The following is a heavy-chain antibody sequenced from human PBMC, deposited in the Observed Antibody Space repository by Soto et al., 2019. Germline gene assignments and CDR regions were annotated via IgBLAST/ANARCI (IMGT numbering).Heavy chain of an antibody. CDR1: GYSFTSYW. D-gene: IGHD2-15*01. V-gene: IGHV5-10-1*01. CDR3: ARRRTQRYCSGGSCYSDAFDI. J-gene: IGHJ3*02. Sequence: GESLKISCKGSGYSFTSYWISWVRQMPGKGLEWMGRIDPSDSYTNYSPSFQGHVTISADKSISTAYLQWSSLKASDTAMYYCARRRTQRYCSGGSCYSDAFDIWGQGTMVTVSS. CDR2: IDPSDSYT.